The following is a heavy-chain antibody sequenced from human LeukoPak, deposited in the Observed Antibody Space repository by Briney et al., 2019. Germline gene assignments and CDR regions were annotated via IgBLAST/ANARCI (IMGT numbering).Heavy chain of an antibody. Sequence: GGSLRLSCAASGFIFTDYAMSWVRQAPGRGLEWVSAINYDTYYADSVKGRFTNSRDNSKNTLYLQMNSLRAEDTAVYYCARAVGTSYYFDYWGQGTLVTVSS. D-gene: IGHD2-2*01. CDR2: INYDT. CDR1: GFIFTDYA. V-gene: IGHV3-23*01. J-gene: IGHJ4*02. CDR3: ARAVGTSYYFDY.